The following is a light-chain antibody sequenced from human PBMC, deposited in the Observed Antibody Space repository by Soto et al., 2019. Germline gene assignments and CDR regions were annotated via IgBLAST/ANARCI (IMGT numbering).Light chain of an antibody. Sequence: QSAPTQPPSASGSPGQSVTISCSGTSSNVGGYKFVSWYQQHPGKAPKLLIYEVSKRPSGVPDRFSGSKSDNTASLTVSGLQAEDEADYYCSSFAGGNNLLFGGGTKLTVL. CDR1: SSNVGGYKF. V-gene: IGLV2-8*01. J-gene: IGLJ2*01. CDR2: EVS. CDR3: SSFAGGNNLL.